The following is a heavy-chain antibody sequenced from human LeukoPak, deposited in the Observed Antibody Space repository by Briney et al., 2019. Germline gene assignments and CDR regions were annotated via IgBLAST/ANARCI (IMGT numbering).Heavy chain of an antibody. V-gene: IGHV4-61*02. J-gene: IGHJ4*02. Sequence: PSETLSLTCTVSGGSINSGVYYWSWIRQPAGKGLEWIGRIYTNGNSDYDPSLESRVTISLDTSKNQFSLRLNSVTAADTAVYYCARDHGLAPGSYFDYWGQGTLVTVSS. CDR2: IYTNGNS. CDR1: GGSINSGVYY. D-gene: IGHD2-15*01. CDR3: ARDHGLAPGSYFDY.